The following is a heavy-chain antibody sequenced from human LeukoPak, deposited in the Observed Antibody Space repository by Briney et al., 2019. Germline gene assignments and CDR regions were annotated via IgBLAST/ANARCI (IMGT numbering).Heavy chain of an antibody. CDR1: GGSISSYY. CDR2: IYYSGST. CDR3: ARGLYGDYVRYFDY. J-gene: IGHJ4*02. D-gene: IGHD4-17*01. Sequence: SETLSLTCTVSGGSISSYYWSWIRQPPGKGLEWIGYIYYSGSTNYNPSLKRRVTIQIDTSKNHFSLRLSSVTAADTAVYYCARGLYGDYVRYFDYWGQGALVTVSS. V-gene: IGHV4-59*01.